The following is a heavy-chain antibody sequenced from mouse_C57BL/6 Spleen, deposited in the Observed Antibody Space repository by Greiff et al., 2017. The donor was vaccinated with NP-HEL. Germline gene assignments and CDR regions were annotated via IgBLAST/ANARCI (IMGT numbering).Heavy chain of an antibody. J-gene: IGHJ1*03. CDR2: INPNNGGT. Sequence: VQLQQSGPELVKPGASVKIPCKASGYTFTDYNMDWVKQSHGKSLEWIGDINPNNGGTIYNQKFKGKATLTVDKSSSTAYMELRSLTSEDTAVYYCARYRVGSSYGYFDVWGTGTTVTVSS. V-gene: IGHV1-18*01. CDR3: ARYRVGSSYGYFDV. D-gene: IGHD1-1*01. CDR1: GYTFTDYN.